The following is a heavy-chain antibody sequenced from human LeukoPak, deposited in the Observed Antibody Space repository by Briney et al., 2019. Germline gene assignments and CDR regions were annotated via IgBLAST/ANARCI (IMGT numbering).Heavy chain of an antibody. J-gene: IGHJ4*02. D-gene: IGHD6-19*01. CDR1: GYTFTVYF. CDR2: INPNSGGT. Sequence: ASVTVSCKSSGYTFTVYFVHWVRQAPGQGLEWMGWINPNSGGTNYAQKFQGRVTMTRDTSISIAYMELSRLRSDDTAVYYCARGVAGTPLTDYWGQGTLVTVSS. V-gene: IGHV1-2*02. CDR3: ARGVAGTPLTDY.